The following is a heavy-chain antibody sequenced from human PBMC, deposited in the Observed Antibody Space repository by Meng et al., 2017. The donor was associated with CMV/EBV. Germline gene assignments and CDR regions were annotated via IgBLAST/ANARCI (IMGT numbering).Heavy chain of an antibody. CDR3: ARRDNTNWYSLDY. J-gene: IGHJ4*02. Sequence: CATSGFTFSSYAMSGVRRAPGKGLEWVSSITSGGSGTYYADSVKGRFTISRDNSENTLYLQMSSLRADDTAVYFRARRDNTNWYSLDYWGQGTLVTVSS. D-gene: IGHD7-27*01. CDR2: ITSGGSGT. CDR1: GFTFSSYA. V-gene: IGHV3-23*01.